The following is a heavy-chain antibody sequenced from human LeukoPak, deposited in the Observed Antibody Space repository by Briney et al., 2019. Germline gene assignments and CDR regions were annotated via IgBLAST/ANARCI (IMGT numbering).Heavy chain of an antibody. D-gene: IGHD1-26*01. CDR1: GASVSSASY. J-gene: IGHJ5*02. Sequence: SETLSLTCTVSGASVSSASYWSWIRQPPGKGVEWIAHIYNGVNTNYNPSLKSRVTVSVDTSKNQFSLRLNSVTAADTAVYYCARSRAFNSGAFDPWGQGSLVTVSS. CDR3: ARSRAFNSGAFDP. CDR2: IYNGVNT. V-gene: IGHV4-61*01.